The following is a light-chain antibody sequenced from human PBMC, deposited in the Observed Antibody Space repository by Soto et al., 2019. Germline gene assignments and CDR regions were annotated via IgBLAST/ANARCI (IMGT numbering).Light chain of an antibody. CDR3: QHHGSSPPIT. CDR1: PSVTSSY. V-gene: IGKV3-20*01. CDR2: GAS. Sequence: IVLTQSPGTVSLSPLQIHTLCRMASPSVTSSYLAWYQQKPGQAPRLLLSGASNRATGIPDRFSGSGSGTDFTLTISRLEPEDFAVYYCQHHGSSPPITFGKGTQLEI. J-gene: IGKJ5*01.